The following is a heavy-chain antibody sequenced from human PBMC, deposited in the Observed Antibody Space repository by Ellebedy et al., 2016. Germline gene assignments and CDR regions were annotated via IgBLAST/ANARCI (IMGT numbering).Heavy chain of an antibody. J-gene: IGHJ4*02. CDR3: AHRMDDARSYSRHYFDS. CDR2: IYWDDDR. D-gene: IGHD3-10*01. Sequence: SGPTLVKPTQTLTLTCTFSGFSLSTGGQGVGWIRQPPGKALDWLALIYWDDDRRYIPSLKSRLTITKDTSKNQVVLTMTNMDPVDTATYYCAHRMDDARSYSRHYFDSWGQGTLVRVSS. CDR1: GFSLSTGGQG. V-gene: IGHV2-5*02.